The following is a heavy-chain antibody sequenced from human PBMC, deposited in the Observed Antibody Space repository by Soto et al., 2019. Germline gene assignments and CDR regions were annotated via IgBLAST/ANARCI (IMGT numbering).Heavy chain of an antibody. V-gene: IGHV3-21*01. J-gene: IGHJ6*02. CDR1: GFTFSTYS. D-gene: IGHD3-10*01. CDR2: ISSSSYI. Sequence: GGSLRLSCAASGFTFSTYSMNWVRQVPGKGLEWVSSISSSSYIYYADSVKGRFTISRDNAKNSLYLQMNSLRAEDTAVYYCGIAAGEYYYGMDVWGQGTTVTVS. CDR3: GIAAGEYYYGMDV.